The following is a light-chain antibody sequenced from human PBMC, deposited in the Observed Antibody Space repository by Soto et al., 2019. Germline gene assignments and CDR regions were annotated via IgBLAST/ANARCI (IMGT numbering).Light chain of an antibody. CDR3: QQYDSSPALT. J-gene: IGKJ4*01. CDR1: QSVSSKN. Sequence: EIVLTQSPGTLSLSPGERATLSCRASQSVSSKNLAWYQQKPGQAPRLLIYATSTRVTGIPERFSGSGSGTDFSVTITRLEPEDFAVYYCQQYDSSPALTFGVGTKVEI. CDR2: ATS. V-gene: IGKV3-20*01.